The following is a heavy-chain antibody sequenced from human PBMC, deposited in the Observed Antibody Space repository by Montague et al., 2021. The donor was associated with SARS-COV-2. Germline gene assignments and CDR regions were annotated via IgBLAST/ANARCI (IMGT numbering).Heavy chain of an antibody. Sequence: PALVKPTQSLTLTCSFSGFSLTTPGVGVGWVRQPPGKALEWLALIYWYGDTRYSPSLRGRLTITKDTSKNRVVLTMTNVDPVDTATYYCAEHLMQRDDYGDYCDAFNMWGHGTMVTVSS. CDR2: IYWYGDT. J-gene: IGHJ3*02. CDR3: AEHLMQRDDYGDYCDAFNM. V-gene: IGHV2-5*01. CDR1: GFSLTTPGVG. D-gene: IGHD4-17*01.